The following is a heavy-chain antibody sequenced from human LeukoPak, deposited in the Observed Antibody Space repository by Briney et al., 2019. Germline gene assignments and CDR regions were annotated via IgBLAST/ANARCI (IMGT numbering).Heavy chain of an antibody. D-gene: IGHD4-11*01. J-gene: IGHJ4*02. Sequence: PGGSLRLSCAASGFTVSSNYMSWVRQAPGKGLEWVSVIYSGGSTYYADSVKGRFTISRDNSKNTLYLQMNSLRAEDTAVYYCARDQVIESVYSSRHYFDYWGQGTLVTVSS. CDR3: ARDQVIESVYSSRHYFDY. CDR2: IYSGGST. CDR1: GFTVSSNY. V-gene: IGHV3-53*01.